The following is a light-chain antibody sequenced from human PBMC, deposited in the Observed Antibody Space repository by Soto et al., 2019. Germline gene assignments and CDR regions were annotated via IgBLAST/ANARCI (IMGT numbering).Light chain of an antibody. V-gene: IGLV2-14*01. CDR1: SRDVGGYNY. Sequence: QSALTQPASVSGSPGQSITISCTGTSRDVGGYNYVSWYQQHPGKAPNVMIYEVSNRPSGVSSRFSGSKSGNTASLTISGLQADDEADYYCSSYTSSSTVVFGVGTKLTVL. J-gene: IGLJ1*01. CDR3: SSYTSSSTVV. CDR2: EVS.